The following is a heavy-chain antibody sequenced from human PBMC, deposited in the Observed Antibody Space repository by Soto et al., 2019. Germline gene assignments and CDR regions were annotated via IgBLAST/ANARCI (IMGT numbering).Heavy chain of an antibody. D-gene: IGHD3-3*01. CDR3: ARESPITIFGVFDY. CDR2: ISYDGSNK. CDR1: GFTFSSYA. Sequence: PGGSLRLSCAASGFTFSSYAMHWVRQAPGKGLEWVAVISYDGSNKYYADSVKGRFTISRDNSKNTLYLQMNSLRAEDTAVYYCARESPITIFGVFDYWGQGTLVTVYS. J-gene: IGHJ4*02. V-gene: IGHV3-30-3*01.